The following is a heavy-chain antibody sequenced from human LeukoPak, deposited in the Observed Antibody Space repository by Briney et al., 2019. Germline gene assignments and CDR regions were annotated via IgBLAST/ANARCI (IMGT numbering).Heavy chain of an antibody. Sequence: GGSLRLSCAASGFTFSDYYMSWIRQAPGKGLEWVSYISSSCSYTNYADSVKGRFTISRDNAKNSLYLQMNSLRAEDTAVYYCARVLTNYYDSSGYYEARYYFDYWGQGTLVTVSS. J-gene: IGHJ4*02. CDR2: ISSSCSYT. CDR3: ARVLTNYYDSSGYYEARYYFDY. V-gene: IGHV3-11*05. D-gene: IGHD3-22*01. CDR1: GFTFSDYY.